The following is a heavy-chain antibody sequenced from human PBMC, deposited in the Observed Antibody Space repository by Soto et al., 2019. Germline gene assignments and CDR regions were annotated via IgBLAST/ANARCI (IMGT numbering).Heavy chain of an antibody. Sequence: SETLSLTYTVSGGSIRSGDYYWSWIRQPPGKDLEYIGYIYYTGGTYYNPSLKTRVIISIDTSKNQFSLKLNSVTAADTAVYYCAGDVAAAGKDWFDPWGQGTLVTVSS. D-gene: IGHD6-13*01. CDR3: AGDVAAAGKDWFDP. CDR1: GGSIRSGDYY. J-gene: IGHJ5*02. V-gene: IGHV4-30-4*01. CDR2: IYYTGGT.